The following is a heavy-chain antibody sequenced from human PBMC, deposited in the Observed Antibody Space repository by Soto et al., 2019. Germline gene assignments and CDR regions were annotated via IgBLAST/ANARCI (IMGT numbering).Heavy chain of an antibody. D-gene: IGHD5-18*01. Sequence: QITLKESGPTLVKPTQTLTLTCTFSGFSLSTNAVGVGWIRQPPGKALEWLALLYWDDDKRYSPSLKSRLTITKDTSKKQVVLTMTNMDSLDTATYYCAHGYSYAHYFVSWGQGTLVTVSS. CDR3: AHGYSYAHYFVS. CDR1: GFSLSTNAVG. CDR2: LYWDDDK. J-gene: IGHJ4*02. V-gene: IGHV2-5*02.